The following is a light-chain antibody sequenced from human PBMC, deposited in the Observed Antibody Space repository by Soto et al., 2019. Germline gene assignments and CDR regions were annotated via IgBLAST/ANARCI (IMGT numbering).Light chain of an antibody. CDR3: QQYGSLSWT. Sequence: DIVLTQSPGTLSLSPGQRATLSCRASQSVSSNYLAWYQQRPGQAPRLLIYGASTRATGIPDRFSGSGSGTDFTLTISRLEPEGFAVYYCQQYGSLSWTFGQGTKVEIK. V-gene: IGKV3-20*01. CDR2: GAS. CDR1: QSVSSNY. J-gene: IGKJ1*01.